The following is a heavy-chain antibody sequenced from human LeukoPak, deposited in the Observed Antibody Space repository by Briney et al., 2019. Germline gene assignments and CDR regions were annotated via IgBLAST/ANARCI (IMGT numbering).Heavy chain of an antibody. Sequence: GGSLRLSCVASGFTLSSYWMHWVRQAPGKGLVWVSRINGDGSSTSYADSVKGRFTNSRDNAKNTLYLQMNSLRAEDTAVYYCARGVYGSSCGYWGQGTLVTVSS. V-gene: IGHV3-74*01. J-gene: IGHJ4*02. CDR3: ARGVYGSSCGY. D-gene: IGHD6-13*01. CDR1: GFTLSSYW. CDR2: INGDGSST.